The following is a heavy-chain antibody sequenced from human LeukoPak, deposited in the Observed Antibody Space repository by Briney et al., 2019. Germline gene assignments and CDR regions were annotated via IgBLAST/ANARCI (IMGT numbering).Heavy chain of an antibody. V-gene: IGHV3-74*01. CDR3: ATTYPFDY. D-gene: IGHD4-11*01. CDR2: INSDGSNT. CDR1: GFIFSSYW. J-gene: IGHJ4*02. Sequence: GGSLRLSCAASGFIFSSYWMYWVRQAPGKGLVWVAHINSDGSNTNYADSVKGRFTISRDNSKNTLYLQMNSLRAEDTAVYYCATTYPFDYWGQGTLVTVSS.